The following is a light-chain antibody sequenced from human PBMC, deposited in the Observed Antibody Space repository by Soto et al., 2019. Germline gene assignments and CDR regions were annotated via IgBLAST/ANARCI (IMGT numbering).Light chain of an antibody. V-gene: IGLV4-69*01. CDR2: LNSDGSQ. Sequence: QSVLTQSPSASASLGASVKITCTLSSGHNTYAIAWHQQQPEKGPRYLMKLNSDGSQHKGDGVPDRFSGSSSGAERYLTISSLQSEDEADYYCQTLGTGIRVFGGGTKLTVL. J-gene: IGLJ3*02. CDR1: SGHNTYA. CDR3: QTLGTGIRV.